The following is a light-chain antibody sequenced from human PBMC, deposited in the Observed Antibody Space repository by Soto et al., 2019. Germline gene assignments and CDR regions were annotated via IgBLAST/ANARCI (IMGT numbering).Light chain of an antibody. CDR2: EVS. J-gene: IGLJ1*01. Sequence: QSVLTQPASVSGSPGQSITISCTGTSSDVGSYNLVSWYQQHPGKAPKLMIYEVSNRPSGVSNRFSGSKSVNTASLTISGLQAEDEADYYCSSWSSSSTYVFGTGTKLTVL. V-gene: IGLV2-14*02. CDR3: SSWSSSSTYV. CDR1: SSDVGSYNL.